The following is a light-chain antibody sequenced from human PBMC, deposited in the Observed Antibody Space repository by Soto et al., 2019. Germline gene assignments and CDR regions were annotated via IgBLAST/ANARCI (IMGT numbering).Light chain of an antibody. CDR2: DVS. V-gene: IGKV1-5*01. CDR1: QSINGR. CDR3: QQYKVYPYT. Sequence: DIQMTQSPSTLSASIGDRVTITCRASQSINGRLAWYQQKPGRPPKLLIYDVSFLESGVPSRFSGSGSGTDFNLTISSRRPDVFATFYCQQYKVYPYTFGQGTRLDIQ. J-gene: IGKJ2*01.